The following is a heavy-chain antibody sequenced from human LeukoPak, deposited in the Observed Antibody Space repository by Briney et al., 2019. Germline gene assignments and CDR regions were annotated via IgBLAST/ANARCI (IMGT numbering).Heavy chain of an antibody. D-gene: IGHD2-15*01. CDR3: ARVAYSGADY. CDR2: INHSGST. Sequence: SETLSLTCAVYGGSFSGYYWSWIRQPPGKGLEWIGEINHSGSTNYNPSLKSRVTISVDTSKNQFSLKLSSVTAADTAVYYCARVAYSGADYWGQGTLVTVSS. V-gene: IGHV4-34*01. J-gene: IGHJ4*02. CDR1: GGSFSGYY.